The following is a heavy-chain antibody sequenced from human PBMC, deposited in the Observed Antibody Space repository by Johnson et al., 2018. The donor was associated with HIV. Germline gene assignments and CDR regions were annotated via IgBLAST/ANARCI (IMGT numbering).Heavy chain of an antibody. CDR1: GFTFSSYA. CDR2: ISQDGSNK. Sequence: QMQLVESGGGVVQPGRSLRLSCAASGFTFSSYAMHWVRQAPGKGLEWVAVISQDGSNKYYADSVKGRFTISRDNSKNTLYLQMNSLRAEDTAVYYCARELIGYCSGGSCLPDAFDIWGQVTMVTVSS. CDR3: ARELIGYCSGGSCLPDAFDI. V-gene: IGHV3-30-3*01. J-gene: IGHJ3*02. D-gene: IGHD2-15*01.